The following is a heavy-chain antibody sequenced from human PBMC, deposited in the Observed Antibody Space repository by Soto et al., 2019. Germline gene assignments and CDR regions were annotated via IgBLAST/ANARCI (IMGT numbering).Heavy chain of an antibody. D-gene: IGHD1-1*01. CDR3: ARVWVGTTFAYYYGMDV. J-gene: IGHJ6*02. CDR2: ISAYNGNT. Sequence: ASVKVACKASGYAFTTSGMNWVRQAPGQGLEWMGWISAYNGNTNYAQKLQGRVTMTTDTSTSTAYMELRSLRSDDTAVYYCARVWVGTTFAYYYGMDVWGQGTTVTVSS. CDR1: GYAFTTSG. V-gene: IGHV1-18*01.